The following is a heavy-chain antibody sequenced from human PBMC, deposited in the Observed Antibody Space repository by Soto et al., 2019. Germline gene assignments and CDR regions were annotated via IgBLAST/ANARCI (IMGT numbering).Heavy chain of an antibody. D-gene: IGHD4-17*01. J-gene: IGHJ4*02. CDR3: ASGLVTTLPY. Sequence: QLQLQESGSGLVKPSQTLSLTCAVSGGSISSGGYSWSWIRQPPGKGLEWIGYIYHSGSTYYNPSLKSRVTRSVDRSKTPFSLTLSSVTAADTAVYYCASGLVTTLPYWGQGSLVTVSS. V-gene: IGHV4-30-2*01. CDR2: IYHSGST. CDR1: GGSISSGGYS.